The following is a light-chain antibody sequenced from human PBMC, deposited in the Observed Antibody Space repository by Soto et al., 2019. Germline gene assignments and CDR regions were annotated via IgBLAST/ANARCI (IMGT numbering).Light chain of an antibody. CDR3: QSYDSSLRVSV. CDR1: SSNIGAGYD. CDR2: GNS. Sequence: QSVLTQPTSVSGAPGQRVTISCTGSSSNIGAGYDVHWYQQLPGTAPKLLIYGNSNRPSGVPDRFSGSKSGTSASLAITGLQAEDEADYYCQSYDSSLRVSVFVGGTQLTVL. V-gene: IGLV1-40*01. J-gene: IGLJ2*01.